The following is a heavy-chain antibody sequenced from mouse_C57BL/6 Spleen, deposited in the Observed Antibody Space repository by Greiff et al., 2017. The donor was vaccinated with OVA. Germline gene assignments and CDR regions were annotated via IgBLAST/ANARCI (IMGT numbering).Heavy chain of an antibody. D-gene: IGHD2-3*01. CDR1: GYTFTDYY. V-gene: IGHV1-76*01. CDR2: IYPGSGNT. CDR3: ARNDGYYVDY. J-gene: IGHJ2*01. Sequence: QVQLQQSGAELVRPGASVKLSCKASGYTFTDYYINWVKQRPGQGLEWIARIYPGSGNTYYNEKFKGKATLTAEKSSSTAYMQLSSLTSEDSAVYFCARNDGYYVDYWGQGTTLTVSS.